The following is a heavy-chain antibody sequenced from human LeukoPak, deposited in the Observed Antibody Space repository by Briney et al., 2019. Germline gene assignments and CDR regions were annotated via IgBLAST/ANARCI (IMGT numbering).Heavy chain of an antibody. CDR3: AKSRSGSANWALQIFDN. D-gene: IGHD1-1*01. Sequence: GGSLRLSCPASGFTFSSYAMSWVRQAPGKGLEGDSAIRGSGGSTYYADSVKGRFTISRDNSKNTLYLQMNSLRAEDTAVYFCAKSRSGSANWALQIFDNWGQGTLVTVSS. CDR1: GFTFSSYA. CDR2: IRGSGGST. V-gene: IGHV3-23*01. J-gene: IGHJ4*02.